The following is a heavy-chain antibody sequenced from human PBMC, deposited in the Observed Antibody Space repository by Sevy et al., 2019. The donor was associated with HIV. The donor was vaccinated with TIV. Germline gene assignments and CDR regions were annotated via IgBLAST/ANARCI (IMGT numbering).Heavy chain of an antibody. CDR3: ARIRDDSSGFGMDV. CDR2: IKQDGGEK. J-gene: IGHJ6*02. CDR1: GFTFSRYW. D-gene: IGHD5-12*01. Sequence: GGSLRLSCAASGFTFSRYWMTWVRQAPGKGLEWVANIKQDGGEKYFVDSVKGRFIISRDNAKKSLFLQMNSLRVEDTAVYYCARIRDDSSGFGMDVWGQGTTVTVSS. V-gene: IGHV3-7*01.